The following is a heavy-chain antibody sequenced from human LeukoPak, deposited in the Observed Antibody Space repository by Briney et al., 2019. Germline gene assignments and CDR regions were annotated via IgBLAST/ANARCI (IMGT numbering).Heavy chain of an antibody. CDR2: IKQDGSAK. V-gene: IGHV3-7*01. CDR1: GFTFSTYW. D-gene: IGHD2-15*01. CDR3: AKEYGCSGGSCYYYFDY. J-gene: IGHJ4*02. Sequence: PGGSLRLSCAVSGFTFSTYWMSWVRQAPGKGLEWVANIKQDGSAKYYVDSVKGRFTISRDNSKNTLYLQMNSLRAEDTAVYYCAKEYGCSGGSCYYYFDYWGQGTLVTVSS.